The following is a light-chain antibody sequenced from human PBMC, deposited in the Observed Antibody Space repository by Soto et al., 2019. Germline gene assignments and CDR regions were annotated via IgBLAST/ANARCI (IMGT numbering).Light chain of an antibody. Sequence: EIVLTHSPVPLSLSPGERATLSCRASQSVSNYLVGYQQKHGQAPRLLIYDASKRATGIPARFSGSGSGTDFTLTISRLEPEDFAVDYCQQRSNWLYTCGQGTNLEIK. CDR2: DAS. V-gene: IGKV3-11*01. CDR1: QSVSNY. CDR3: QQRSNWLYT. J-gene: IGKJ2*01.